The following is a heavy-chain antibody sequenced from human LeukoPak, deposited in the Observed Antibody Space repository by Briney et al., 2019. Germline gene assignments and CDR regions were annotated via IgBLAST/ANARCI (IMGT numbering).Heavy chain of an antibody. CDR2: IKQDGSEK. Sequence: PGGSLRLSCAASGFTFSSYWMSWVRQAPGKGLEWVANIKQDGSEKYYVDSVKGRFTISRDNAKNSLYLQMNSLRAEDTAVYYCARDNPAHYCRGGMCFFDYWGQGTLVTVSS. CDR1: GFTFSSYW. J-gene: IGHJ4*02. V-gene: IGHV3-7*01. D-gene: IGHD2-15*01. CDR3: ARDNPAHYCRGGMCFFDY.